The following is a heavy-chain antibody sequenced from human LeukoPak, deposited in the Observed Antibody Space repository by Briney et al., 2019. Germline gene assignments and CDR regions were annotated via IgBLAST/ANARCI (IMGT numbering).Heavy chain of an antibody. CDR2: IYSGGSA. Sequence: GGSLRLSYAASGFTVSSNYMSWVRQAPGKGLEWVSVIYSGGSAYHADSVKGRFTISRDNSKNTLYLQMNSLRAEDTAVYYCARDHGGDSTAYTDYWGQGTLVTVSS. J-gene: IGHJ4*02. CDR1: GFTVSSNY. CDR3: ARDHGGDSTAYTDY. V-gene: IGHV3-53*01. D-gene: IGHD3-22*01.